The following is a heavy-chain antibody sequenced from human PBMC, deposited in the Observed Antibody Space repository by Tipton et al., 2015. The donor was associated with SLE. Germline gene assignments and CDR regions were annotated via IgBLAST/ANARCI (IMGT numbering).Heavy chain of an antibody. V-gene: IGHV4-59*01. J-gene: IGHJ5*02. CDR2: ISHSGST. CDR1: GVSISHYY. Sequence: TLSLTCTVSGVSISHYYWSWIRQPPGKGLEWIGYISHSGSTNYNPSLKSRVTISLDTSKNQFSLKLNSVTAADTAVYYCARDRFHGWFDPWGQGTLVTVSS. CDR3: ARDRFHGWFDP.